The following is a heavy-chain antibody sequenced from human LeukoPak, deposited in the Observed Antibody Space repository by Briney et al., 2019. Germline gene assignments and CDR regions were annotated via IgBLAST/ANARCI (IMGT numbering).Heavy chain of an antibody. V-gene: IGHV4-39*07. Sequence: WVRQPPGKGLEWIGSIYYSGSTYYNPSLKSRVTISVDTSKNQFSLKLSSVTAADTAVYYCARNYGSGSYFRYTFDPWGQGTLVTVSS. CDR3: ARNYGSGSYFRYTFDP. D-gene: IGHD3-10*01. J-gene: IGHJ5*02. CDR2: IYYSGST.